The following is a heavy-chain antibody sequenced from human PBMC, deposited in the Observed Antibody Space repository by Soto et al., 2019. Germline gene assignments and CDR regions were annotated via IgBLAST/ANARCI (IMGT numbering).Heavy chain of an antibody. CDR2: IYYSGST. Sequence: VSGTXAVPGGGSIRNYLSWVRQPPGKGLEWIGYIYYSGSTNYNPSLKSRVTISVDTSKNQFSLKLSSVTAADTTVYYCVRGPDYEGYFDYWGQGTLVTVSS. CDR1: GGGSIRNY. J-gene: IGHJ4*02. D-gene: IGHD3-22*01. V-gene: IGHV4-59*01. CDR3: VRGPDYEGYFDY.